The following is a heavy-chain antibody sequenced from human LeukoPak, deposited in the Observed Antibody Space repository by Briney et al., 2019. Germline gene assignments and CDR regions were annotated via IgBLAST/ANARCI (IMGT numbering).Heavy chain of an antibody. CDR3: ARGGLLPAAILGGFDY. J-gene: IGHJ4*02. V-gene: IGHV1-18*01. CDR1: GYTFTSYG. D-gene: IGHD2-2*01. Sequence: ASVKVSCKASGYTFTSYGISWVRQAPGQGLEWMGWISAYNGNTNYAQKLQGRDTMTTDTSTSTAYMELRSLRSDDTAVYYCARGGLLPAAILGGFDYWGQGALVTVSS. CDR2: ISAYNGNT.